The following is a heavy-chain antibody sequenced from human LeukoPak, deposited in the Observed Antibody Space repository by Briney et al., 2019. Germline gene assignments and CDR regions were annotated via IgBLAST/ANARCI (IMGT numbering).Heavy chain of an antibody. Sequence: PGGSLRLSCAASGFTFSSYAMNWVRQAPGKGLEWVSAINRSGDSTYYADSVKGRFTISRDNSKNTLYLQINSLRAEDTAIYYCAKGGGYEVLYDYWGQGTLVTVSS. J-gene: IGHJ4*02. CDR2: INRSGDST. CDR3: AKGGGYEVLYDY. D-gene: IGHD5-12*01. V-gene: IGHV3-23*01. CDR1: GFTFSSYA.